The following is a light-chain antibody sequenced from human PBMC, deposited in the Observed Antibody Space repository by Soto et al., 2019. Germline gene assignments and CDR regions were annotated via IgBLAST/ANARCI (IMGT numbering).Light chain of an antibody. CDR1: SRDVGGSNY. J-gene: IGLJ1*01. Sequence: SVLIPPASVSGARGRSIPISFTGTSRDVGGSNYVSWYQHHPHRAPKLLIYEVNYRPSGVSSRFSGSKSGNTASLTISGLQAEDEADYYCSSYTSSNTLEVFGVGTKVTVL. CDR3: SSYTSSNTLEV. CDR2: EVN. V-gene: IGLV2-14*01.